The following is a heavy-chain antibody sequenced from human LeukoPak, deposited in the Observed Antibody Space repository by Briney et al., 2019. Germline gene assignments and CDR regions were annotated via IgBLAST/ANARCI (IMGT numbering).Heavy chain of an antibody. V-gene: IGHV3-48*03. CDR3: ARDNSGLDV. CDR2: ISSSATIK. J-gene: IGHJ6*02. CDR1: GFSFRSYE. Sequence: GGSLRLSCAAPGFSFRSYEMHRVRQTPSQGLEWVSYISSSATIKYYAGSVEGRFTISRDNAKNSLFLEMNSLRVEDTAVYYCARDNSGLDVWGQGTTVTVSS.